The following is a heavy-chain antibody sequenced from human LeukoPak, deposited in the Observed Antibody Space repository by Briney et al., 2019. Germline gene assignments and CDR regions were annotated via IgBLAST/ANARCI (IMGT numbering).Heavy chain of an antibody. J-gene: IGHJ5*02. Sequence: SETLSLTCTVSGGSIRSSYYYWGWIRQPPRKGLEWIGSIYYSGSTYYNPSLKSRVTISVDTSKNQFSLKLSSVTAAETAVYYCARSYSSSWYSFDPWGQGTLVTVSS. CDR3: ARSYSSSWYSFDP. CDR1: GGSIRSSYYY. V-gene: IGHV4-39*01. CDR2: IYYSGST. D-gene: IGHD6-13*01.